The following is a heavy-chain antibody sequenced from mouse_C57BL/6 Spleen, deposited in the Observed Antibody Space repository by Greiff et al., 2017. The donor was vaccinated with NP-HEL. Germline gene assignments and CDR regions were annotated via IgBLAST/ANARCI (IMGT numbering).Heavy chain of an antibody. Sequence: EVQRVESGGGLVQPGGSLSLSCAASGFTFTDYYMSWVRQPPGKALEWLGFIRNKANGYTTEYSASVKGRFTISRDNSQSILYLQMNALRAEDSATYYCARYKGLGRVFDYWGQGTTLTVSS. CDR2: IRNKANGYTT. CDR3: ARYKGLGRVFDY. J-gene: IGHJ2*01. D-gene: IGHD4-1*01. CDR1: GFTFTDYY. V-gene: IGHV7-3*01.